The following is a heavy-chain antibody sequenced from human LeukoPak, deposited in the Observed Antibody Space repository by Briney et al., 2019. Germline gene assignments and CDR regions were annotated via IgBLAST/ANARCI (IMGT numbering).Heavy chain of an antibody. Sequence: SETLSLTCSVSGDSITGYYWGWIRQPPGKGLEWIGEINHSGSTNYNPSLKSRVTISVDTSKNQFSLKLSSVTAADTAVYYCARHIKGGASDYWGQGTLVTVSS. D-gene: IGHD1-26*01. CDR3: ARHIKGGASDY. CDR1: GDSITGYY. J-gene: IGHJ4*02. V-gene: IGHV4-34*01. CDR2: INHSGST.